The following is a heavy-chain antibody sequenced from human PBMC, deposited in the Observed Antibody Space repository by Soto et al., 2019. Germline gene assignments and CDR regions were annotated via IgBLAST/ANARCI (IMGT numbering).Heavy chain of an antibody. V-gene: IGHV2-5*02. CDR3: AHAYGGRSRY. CDR1: GFSLSTSRVG. J-gene: IGHJ4*02. Sequence: QITLKESGPTLVKPTQTLTLTCTFSGFSLSTSRVGVGWIRQPPGKALQWLAVIYWDDAKTYRPSLKSRLTTSKDTSKTQVALTMTNMDPVATATYYCAHAYGGRSRYWGQGTLVTVSS. D-gene: IGHD1-26*01. CDR2: IYWDDAK.